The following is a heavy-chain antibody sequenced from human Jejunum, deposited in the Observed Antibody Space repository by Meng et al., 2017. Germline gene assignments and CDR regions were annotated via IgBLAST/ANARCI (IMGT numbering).Heavy chain of an antibody. V-gene: IGHV4-34*01. J-gene: IGHJ6*01. Sequence: LTCAVYGGSFSDYFWTWIRQPPGKGLEWIGEINHSGSTYYNPSLKSRVTMSEDSSKTQFSLKLTSVTAADTAVYYCAMRIPQYCPDDSCYSGLGFWGQG. D-gene: IGHD2-15*01. CDR2: INHSGST. CDR1: GGSFSDYF. CDR3: AMRIPQYCPDDSCYSGLGF.